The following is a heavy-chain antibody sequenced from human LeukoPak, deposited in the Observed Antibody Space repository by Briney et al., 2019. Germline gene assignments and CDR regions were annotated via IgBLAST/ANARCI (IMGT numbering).Heavy chain of an antibody. CDR2: ISTYNDNT. Sequence: SVKVSCKSSGYTFTTYGITWVRQAPGQRLERMGWISTYNDNTNYARKLQGRVTMTTDTSTSTAYMELRSLRSDDTAMYYCARDRMDTGTYFDYWGQGTLVTVSS. CDR3: ARDRMDTGTYFDY. J-gene: IGHJ4*02. CDR1: GYTFTTYG. D-gene: IGHD5-18*01. V-gene: IGHV1-18*01.